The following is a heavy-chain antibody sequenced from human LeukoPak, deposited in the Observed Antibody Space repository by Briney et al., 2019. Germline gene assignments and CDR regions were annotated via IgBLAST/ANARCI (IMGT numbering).Heavy chain of an antibody. D-gene: IGHD3-9*01. CDR2: ISSSGSTI. J-gene: IGHJ4*02. CDR1: GFTFSSYE. CDR3: ARDRYDILTGSHSAFDY. V-gene: IGHV3-48*03. Sequence: GGSLRLSCAASGFTFSSYEMNRVRQAPGKGLEWVSYISSSGSTIYYADSVKGRFTISRDNAKNSLYLQMNSLRAEDTAVYYCARDRYDILTGSHSAFDYWGQGTLVTVSS.